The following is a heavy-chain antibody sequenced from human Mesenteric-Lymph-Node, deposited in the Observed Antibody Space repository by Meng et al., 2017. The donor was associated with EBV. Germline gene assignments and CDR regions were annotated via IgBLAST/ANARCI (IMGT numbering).Heavy chain of an antibody. V-gene: IGHV1-3*01. Sequence: QLGQSGAEVKKHWASVKGSCKASGYTFTSYAMHWLRQAPGQRLEWMGWINAGNGNTKYSEKFQGRVTITRDTFASTAYMELSSLRSEDTAVYYCARGASTSWPVDYWGHGTLVTVSS. J-gene: IGHJ4*01. CDR2: INAGNGNT. D-gene: IGHD6-19*01. CDR3: ARGASTSWPVDY. CDR1: GYTFTSYA.